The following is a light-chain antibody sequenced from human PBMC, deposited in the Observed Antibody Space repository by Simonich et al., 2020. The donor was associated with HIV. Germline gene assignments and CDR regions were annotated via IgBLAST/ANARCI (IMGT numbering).Light chain of an antibody. Sequence: FMLTQPHSVSESPGETVTISCTRSSGSIASNYVQWYQQRPGSAPTIVIYEDNQRPSGVPDRFSGSIDSSSNSASLTISGLKTEDEADYFCQSYDSNNHWVFGGGTKLTVL. V-gene: IGLV6-57*03. CDR1: SGSIASNY. CDR3: QSYDSNNHWV. CDR2: EDN. J-gene: IGLJ3*02.